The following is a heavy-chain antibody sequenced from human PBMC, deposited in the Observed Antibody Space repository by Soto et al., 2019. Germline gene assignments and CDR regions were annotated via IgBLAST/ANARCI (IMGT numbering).Heavy chain of an antibody. CDR3: ARSLSFRGDFDV. CDR2: IYHAGSP. V-gene: IGHV4-4*02. Sequence: HLQESGPGLVKPSGTLSLTCDVSGGSISSSSWWTWVRPSPGKGLEWIGEIYHAGSPNYNPSFQSRVTIFADKSKNHFSLRLTSVTAADTAIYYCARSLSFRGDFDVWGQGTTVTVSS. D-gene: IGHD2-21*02. J-gene: IGHJ3*01. CDR1: GGSISSSSW.